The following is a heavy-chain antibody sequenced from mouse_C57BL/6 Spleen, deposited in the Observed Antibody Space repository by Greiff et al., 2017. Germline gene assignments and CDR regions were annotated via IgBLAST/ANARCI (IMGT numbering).Heavy chain of an antibody. CDR1: GFNIKDYY. CDR3: ARWGCSSPYYTMDD. CDR2: IDPEDGET. Sequence: VQLQQSGAELVKPGASVKLSCTASGFNIKDYYMHWVKQRTEQGLEWIGRIDPEDGETKYAPKFQGEATLTAATSSTTAYLQLSSLTSEDTAVYYCARWGCSSPYYTMDDWGQGTSVTVSS. D-gene: IGHD1-1*01. J-gene: IGHJ4*01. V-gene: IGHV14-2*01.